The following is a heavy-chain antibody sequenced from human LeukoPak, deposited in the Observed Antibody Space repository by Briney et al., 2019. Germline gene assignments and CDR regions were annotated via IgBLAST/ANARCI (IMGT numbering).Heavy chain of an antibody. CDR1: GGSISSGDYY. D-gene: IGHD3-3*01. CDR2: IYYSGST. Sequence: SETLSLTCAVSGGSISSGDYYWSWIRQPPGRGLEWIGYIYYSGSTYYNPSLKSRVTISVDTSKNQFSLELSSVTAADTAVYYCARGGFLTDYWGQGTLVTVSS. CDR3: ARGGFLTDY. J-gene: IGHJ4*02. V-gene: IGHV4-30-4*01.